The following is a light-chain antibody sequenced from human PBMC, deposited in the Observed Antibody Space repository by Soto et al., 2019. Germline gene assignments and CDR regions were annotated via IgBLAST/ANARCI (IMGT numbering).Light chain of an antibody. CDR2: GAS. V-gene: IGKV3-15*01. CDR3: QQYNNWPLT. CDR1: QSVSRN. J-gene: IGKJ4*01. Sequence: ETVMTQSPATLSMSPGERITLSCRASQSVSRNLAWYQQRPGQTPRLLFYGASTRATGIPARFSASGSGTEFILTISSLQSEDSAVYYCQQYNNWPLTFGGGTKV.